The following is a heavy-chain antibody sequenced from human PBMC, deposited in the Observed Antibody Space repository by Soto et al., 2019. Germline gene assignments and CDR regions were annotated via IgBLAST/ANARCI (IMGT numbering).Heavy chain of an antibody. J-gene: IGHJ6*01. CDR1: AFTFSGSG. V-gene: IGHV3-73*01. CDR3: ARQSRDGGDGLDV. CDR2: IRSKGYNFAT. Sequence: EVQLVESGGGLVQPGESLKLSCAASAFTFSGSGLHWVRQASVKGLEWIGRIRSKGYNFATAYAASVKGRFTISRDDSRNTTYLQMNSLKTEDTAVYYCARQSRDGGDGLDVW. D-gene: IGHD6-25*01.